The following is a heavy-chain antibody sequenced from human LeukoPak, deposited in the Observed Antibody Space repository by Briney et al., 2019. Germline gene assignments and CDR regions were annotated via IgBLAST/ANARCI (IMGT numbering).Heavy chain of an antibody. CDR1: GITLSNYG. CDR2: ISDSGGST. Sequence: GGSLILSCAVSGITLSNYGMSWVRQAPGKGLEWVAGISDSGGSTNYADSVKGRFTISRDNAKNTLYLQMNSLRAEDTAVYFCAKRGVVIRVILVGFHKQAYYFDSWGQGALVTVSS. V-gene: IGHV3-23*01. J-gene: IGHJ4*02. D-gene: IGHD3-10*01. CDR3: AKRGVVIRVILVGFHKQAYYFDS.